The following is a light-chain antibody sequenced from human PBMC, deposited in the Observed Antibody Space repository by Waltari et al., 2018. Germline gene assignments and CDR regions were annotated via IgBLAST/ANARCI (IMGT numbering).Light chain of an antibody. J-gene: IGKJ3*01. CDR1: QDIKKY. V-gene: IGKV1-33*01. CDR2: EAS. Sequence: DIQTTQSPSSLSAPVGDRVTMTCQASQDIKKYLNWYQHKPGNAPKLLIHEASNLEAGVPSRFSGSGFGTDFTLTISSLQPDDIATYYCQQYDSLPRTFGPGTKV. CDR3: QQYDSLPRT.